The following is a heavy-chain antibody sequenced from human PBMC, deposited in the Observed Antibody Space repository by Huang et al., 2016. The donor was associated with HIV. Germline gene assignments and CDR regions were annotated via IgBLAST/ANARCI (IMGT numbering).Heavy chain of an antibody. CDR1: GFTFSTFG. Sequence: QVRLVESGGGVVQPGGSLTLSCEASGFTFSTFGMHWVRQAPGKGLEWGENSRFDGNKKVYEESLKGRFTIFRENSKNTVYLEMNSLTGEDTAMYFCAKGGAGYHNGPEYWGQGTQVIVS. CDR3: AKGGAGYHNGPEY. V-gene: IGHV3-30*02. CDR2: SRFDGNKK. J-gene: IGHJ4*02. D-gene: IGHD2-8*01.